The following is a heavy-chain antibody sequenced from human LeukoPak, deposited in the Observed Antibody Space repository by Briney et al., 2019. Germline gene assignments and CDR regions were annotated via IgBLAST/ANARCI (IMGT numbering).Heavy chain of an antibody. CDR1: GFTLSRYG. CDR2: ISYDGSNK. V-gene: IGHV3-30*18. CDR3: AKDRLGSYYYDSSGYSEFDY. Sequence: GGSLTLTCAASGFTLSRYGMHWIRQAPGKGLEWMAVISYDGSNKYYADSVKGRFNSSRDNSKNTPYLQMNSLRAEDTAVYYCAKDRLGSYYYDSSGYSEFDYWGQGTLVTVSS. D-gene: IGHD3-22*01. J-gene: IGHJ4*02.